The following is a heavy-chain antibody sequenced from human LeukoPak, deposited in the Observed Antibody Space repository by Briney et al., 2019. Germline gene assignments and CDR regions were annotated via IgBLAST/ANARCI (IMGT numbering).Heavy chain of an antibody. J-gene: IGHJ4*02. Sequence: PGGSLRLSCAASGFTFSDYYMSWIRQAPGKGLERVAYITSSGDDIYYADSVKGRFTISRDNAKNALFLRMNSLRVEDTATYYCASDIVATSGDFWGQGTLVSVSS. V-gene: IGHV3-11*01. CDR3: ASDIVATSGDF. CDR2: ITSSGDDI. D-gene: IGHD5-12*01. CDR1: GFTFSDYY.